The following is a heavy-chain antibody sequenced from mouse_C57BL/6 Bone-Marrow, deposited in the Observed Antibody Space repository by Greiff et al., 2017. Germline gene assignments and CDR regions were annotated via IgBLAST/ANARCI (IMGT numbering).Heavy chain of an antibody. D-gene: IGHD1-1*01. V-gene: IGHV1-59*01. CDR2: IDPSDSYT. J-gene: IGHJ3*01. CDR1: GYTFTSYW. Sequence: QVQLQQPGAELVRPGTSVKLSCKASGYTFTSYWMHWVKQRPGQGLEWIGVIDPSDSYTNYNQKFKGKATLTVDTSSSTAYMQLSSLTSEASAVYYCARAGVYYGSSLAWFAYWGQGTLVTVSA. CDR3: ARAGVYYGSSLAWFAY.